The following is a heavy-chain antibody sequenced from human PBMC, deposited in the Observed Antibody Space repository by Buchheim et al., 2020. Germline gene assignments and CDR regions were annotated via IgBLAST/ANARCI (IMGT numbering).Heavy chain of an antibody. D-gene: IGHD1-26*01. V-gene: IGHV4-59*08. Sequence: QVQLQESGPGLVKPSETLSLTCTVSGGSISSYYWSWIRQPPGKGLEWIGYIYYSGSTNYNPSLKSRVTISVDTSKNQFSLKLSSVTAADTAVYYCARHLAGEVGTFDYWGQGTL. CDR3: ARHLAGEVGTFDY. J-gene: IGHJ4*02. CDR1: GGSISSYY. CDR2: IYYSGST.